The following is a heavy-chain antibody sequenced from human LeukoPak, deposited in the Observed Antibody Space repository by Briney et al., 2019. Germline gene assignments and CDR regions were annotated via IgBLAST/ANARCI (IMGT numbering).Heavy chain of an antibody. Sequence: PSETLSLTCAVYGGSFSGYYWSWIRQPPGKGLEWIGEINHSGSTNYNPSLKSRVTISVDTSKNQFSLKLSSVTAADTAVYYCARNRAFNYYGSGSYSYYFDYWGQGTLVTASS. CDR1: GGSFSGYY. D-gene: IGHD3-10*01. J-gene: IGHJ4*02. CDR3: ARNRAFNYYGSGSYSYYFDY. V-gene: IGHV4-34*01. CDR2: INHSGST.